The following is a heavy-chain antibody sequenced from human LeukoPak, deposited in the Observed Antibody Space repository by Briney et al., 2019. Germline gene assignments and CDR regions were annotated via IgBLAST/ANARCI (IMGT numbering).Heavy chain of an antibody. J-gene: IGHJ4*02. CDR3: ARDRGGMVAFHYFDY. V-gene: IGHV1-2*02. Sequence: ASVKVSCKASGYTFTGYYMHWVRQAPGQGLEWMGWINPNSGGTNYAQKFQGRVTMTRDTSISTAYMELSRLRSDDTAVYYCARDRGGMVAFHYFDYWGQGTLVTVSS. CDR2: INPNSGGT. CDR1: GYTFTGYY. D-gene: IGHD1-26*01.